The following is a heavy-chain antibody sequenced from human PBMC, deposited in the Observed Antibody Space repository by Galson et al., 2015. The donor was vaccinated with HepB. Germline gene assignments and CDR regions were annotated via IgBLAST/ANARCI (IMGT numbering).Heavy chain of an antibody. CDR1: GFTFSDYY. J-gene: IGHJ3*02. CDR3: ARERGIVVVTTGAFDI. Sequence: SLRLSCAASGFTFSDYYMSWIRQAPGKGLEWVSYISSSSSHTNYADSVKGRFTISRDNAKNSLYVQMNSLRAEDTAVYYCARERGIVVVTTGAFDIWGQGTMVTVSS. CDR2: ISSSSSHT. D-gene: IGHD3-22*01. V-gene: IGHV3-11*05.